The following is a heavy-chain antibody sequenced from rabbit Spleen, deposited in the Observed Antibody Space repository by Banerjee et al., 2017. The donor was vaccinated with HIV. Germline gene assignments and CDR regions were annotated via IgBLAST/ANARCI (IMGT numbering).Heavy chain of an antibody. CDR3: VRDTWHFNL. V-gene: IGHV1S47*01. CDR1: RFDFNSGG. D-gene: IGHD3-1*01. CDR2: IDPVFGST. Sequence: EESGGDLVKPGASLTLTCKASRFDFNSGGVSWVRQAPGKGLEWIGYIDPVFGSTYYATWVNGRFTISSHNAQNTLYLQLNSLTVADTATYFCVRDTWHFNLWGPGTLVTVS. J-gene: IGHJ4*01.